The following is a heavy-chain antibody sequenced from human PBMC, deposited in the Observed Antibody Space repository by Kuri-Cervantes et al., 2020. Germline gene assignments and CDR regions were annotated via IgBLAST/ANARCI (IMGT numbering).Heavy chain of an antibody. J-gene: IGHJ4*02. CDR3: ARASITMIGGFDY. V-gene: IGHV4-38-2*01. Sequence: SETLSLTCAISGYSISSGYYWGWIRQPPGKGLEWIASIYHSGSPYYNPSLKSRVTILVDTSKNQFSLKLSSVTAADTAVYYCARASITMIGGFDYWGQGTLVTVSS. CDR1: GYSISSGYY. D-gene: IGHD3-22*01. CDR2: IYHSGSP.